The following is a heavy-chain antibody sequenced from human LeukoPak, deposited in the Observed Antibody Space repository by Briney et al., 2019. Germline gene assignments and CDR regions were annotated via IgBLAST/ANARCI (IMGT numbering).Heavy chain of an antibody. CDR2: ISCSGSII. V-gene: IGHV3-48*03. D-gene: IGHD1/OR15-1a*01. Sequence: GGSLRLSCAASGFTFSSYEMNWVRQAPGKGLEWVSYISCSGSIIYYADSVKGRFTISRDNGKNTLYLQMNSLRAEDTAVYYCARGNNNNFDHWGQGTLVTVSS. CDR1: GFTFSSYE. CDR3: ARGNNNNFDH. J-gene: IGHJ5*02.